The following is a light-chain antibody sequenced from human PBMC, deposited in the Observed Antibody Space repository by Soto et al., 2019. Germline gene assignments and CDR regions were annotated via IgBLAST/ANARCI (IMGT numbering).Light chain of an antibody. Sequence: DIVMTQSPLSLSVTPGEPASISCRCSQSLLHRNGYNYLDWFLQKPAQTPQLLLSLGSKRASGVPDMFSGRVSGTDFTLKISGVEAEDVGVYYCMQSRQTSFTFGRGTKVDIK. CDR3: MQSRQTSFT. J-gene: IGKJ3*01. CDR1: QSLLHRNGYNY. V-gene: IGKV2-28*01. CDR2: LGS.